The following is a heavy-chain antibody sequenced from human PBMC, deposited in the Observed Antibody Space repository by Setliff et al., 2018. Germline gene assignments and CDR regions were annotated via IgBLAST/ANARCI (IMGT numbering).Heavy chain of an antibody. CDR1: GGSISSHY. Sequence: PSETLSLTCTVSGGSISSHYWTWIRQPAGKGLEWIGRLYTSGDTNYNPSLKSRVPMSLDTSKNQFSLNLTSVAAADTAVYYCARASSGWYSAYYYYMDVWGKGTTVTVSS. CDR3: ARASSGWYSAYYYYMDV. J-gene: IGHJ6*03. CDR2: LYTSGDT. V-gene: IGHV4-4*07. D-gene: IGHD6-19*01.